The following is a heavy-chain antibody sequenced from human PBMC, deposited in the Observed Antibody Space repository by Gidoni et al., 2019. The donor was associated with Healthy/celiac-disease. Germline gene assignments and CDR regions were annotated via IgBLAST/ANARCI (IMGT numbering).Heavy chain of an antibody. J-gene: IGHJ5*02. CDR2: ISAYNGNT. CDR3: ARSRCSGGSCYSNNWFDP. V-gene: IGHV1-18*01. D-gene: IGHD2-15*01. Sequence: QVQLVQSGAEVKKPGASVKVSCKASGYTFTSYGISWVRQAPGQGLEWMGWISAYNGNTNYAQKLQGRVTMTTDTSTSTAYMELRSLRSDDTAVYYCARSRCSGGSCYSNNWFDPWGQGTLVTVSS. CDR1: GYTFTSYG.